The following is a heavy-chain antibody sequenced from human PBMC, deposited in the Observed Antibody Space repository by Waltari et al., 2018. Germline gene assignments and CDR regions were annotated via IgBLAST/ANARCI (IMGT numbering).Heavy chain of an antibody. Sequence: QVQLQQWGAGLLKPSETLSLTCAVYGGSFSGYYWSWIRQPPGKGLEWVGESNHSVSTNYTPSLKSRFTISVDTSKNQFSLKLSSVTAADTAVYYCARRRYSYGYGDFDYWGQGTLVTVSS. J-gene: IGHJ4*02. CDR2: SNHSVST. D-gene: IGHD5-18*01. V-gene: IGHV4-34*01. CDR3: ARRRYSYGYGDFDY. CDR1: GGSFSGYY.